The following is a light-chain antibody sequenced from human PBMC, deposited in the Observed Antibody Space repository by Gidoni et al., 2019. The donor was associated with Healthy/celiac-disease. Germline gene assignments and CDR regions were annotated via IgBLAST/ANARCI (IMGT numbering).Light chain of an antibody. CDR3: QQYDNLPLT. J-gene: IGKJ4*01. CDR1: QDISNY. V-gene: IGKV1-33*01. CDR2: DSS. Sequence: EIQLTQSRSSLSASVGDRVTITCQASQDISNYLNWYQQKPGKVPKLLIYDSSNLETGVPSRFSGSGSGTDFPFPISRLQPADIATYYCQQYDNLPLTFGGGTKVEIK.